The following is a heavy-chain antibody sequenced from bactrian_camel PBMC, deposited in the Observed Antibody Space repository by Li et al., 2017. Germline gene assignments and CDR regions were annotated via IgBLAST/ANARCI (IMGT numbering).Heavy chain of an antibody. Sequence: HVQLVESGGGSVEPGGSLRPSCAASGGDPQAYCIGWFRQGPGKARERVVSMYTGTRAYLADSVKGRFTTSQDNAKNTVYLQMNSLKPEDTATYYCAGVERERLCRWTEFSYWGQGTQVTVS. CDR2: MYTGTRA. CDR3: AGVERERLCRWTEFSY. J-gene: IGHJ4*01. V-gene: IGHV3S53*01. CDR1: GGDPQAYC. D-gene: IGHD4*01.